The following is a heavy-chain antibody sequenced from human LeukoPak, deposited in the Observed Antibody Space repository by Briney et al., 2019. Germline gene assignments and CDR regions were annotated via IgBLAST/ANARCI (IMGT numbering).Heavy chain of an antibody. CDR2: LTNSGDLT. J-gene: IGHJ4*02. Sequence: PGGSLRLSSAAPGFTFNSLSMAWVRQAPGKGLGWVAALTNSGDLTYYTDSVKGRFTISRDNSKNTLYLEMSSLRAEDTAIYYCAKDARRTDGWYYFESWGRGTLVTVSS. CDR1: GFTFNSLS. V-gene: IGHV3-23*01. CDR3: AKDARRTDGWYYFES. D-gene: IGHD6-19*01.